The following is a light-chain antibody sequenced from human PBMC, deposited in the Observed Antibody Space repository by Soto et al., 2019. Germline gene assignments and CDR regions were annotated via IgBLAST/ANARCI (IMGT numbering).Light chain of an antibody. J-gene: IGLJ1*01. Sequence: QSVQTQPASVSGSPGQSITITCTGTNSIVGGYNYVSWYQQHPGKAPKLMIYDVSNRPSGVSNRFSGSKSGNTASLSISGLQAEDEADYYCSSYTSSSTRVFGTGTKVTVL. CDR3: SSYTSSSTRV. CDR1: NSIVGGYNY. V-gene: IGLV2-14*01. CDR2: DVS.